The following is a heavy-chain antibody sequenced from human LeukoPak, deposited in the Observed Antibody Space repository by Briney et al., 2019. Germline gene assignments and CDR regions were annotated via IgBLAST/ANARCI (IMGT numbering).Heavy chain of an antibody. Sequence: PSETLSLTRTVSGGSISSYYWSWIRQPPGKGLEWIGYIYYSGSTNYNPSLKSRVTISVDTSKNQFSLKLSSVTAADTAVYYCARGGGYYYYGMDVWGQGTTVTVSS. V-gene: IGHV4-59*01. CDR3: ARGGGYYYYGMDV. CDR1: GGSISSYY. J-gene: IGHJ6*02. CDR2: IYYSGST.